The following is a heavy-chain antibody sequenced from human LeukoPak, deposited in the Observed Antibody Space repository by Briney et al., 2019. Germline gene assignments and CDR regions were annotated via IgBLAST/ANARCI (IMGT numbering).Heavy chain of an antibody. Sequence: GGSLRLSCAASGFTFSSYSMNWVRQAPGKGLEWVSYISSSRSTIYYADSVKGRFTISRDNAKNSLYLQMNSLRAEDTAVYYCARGGRIAAGGTFRAFDCWGQGTLVTVSS. CDR2: ISSSRSTI. D-gene: IGHD6-13*01. CDR1: GFTFSSYS. CDR3: ARGGRIAAGGTFRAFDC. J-gene: IGHJ4*02. V-gene: IGHV3-48*04.